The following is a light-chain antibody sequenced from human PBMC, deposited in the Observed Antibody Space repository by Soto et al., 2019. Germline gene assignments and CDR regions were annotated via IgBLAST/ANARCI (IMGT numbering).Light chain of an antibody. V-gene: IGKV3-11*01. CDR1: QSVRSY. Sequence: EIVLTQSPATLSLSPGERATLSCRASQSVRSYLAWYQQNPGQAPRLLIYDASNRATGIPARFSGSGSGTDFTLTISSLEPEDFAVYYCQQRSNWPPGYTFGQGTKLEIK. J-gene: IGKJ2*01. CDR3: QQRSNWPPGYT. CDR2: DAS.